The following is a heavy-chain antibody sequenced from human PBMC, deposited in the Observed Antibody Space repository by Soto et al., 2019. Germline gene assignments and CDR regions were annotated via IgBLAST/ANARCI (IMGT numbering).Heavy chain of an antibody. CDR2: ISYSGRT. V-gene: IGHV4-31*03. Sequence: QVQLQESGPGLVKPSQTLSLTCTVSGGSISSGVYYWNWIRQHPGKGLEWIGYISYSGRTYYNPSLKSRFFRSVDTSGNQFSLKLSSVTAADTAVYYCARGRGTYRQEYEYWGQGTLVTVSS. D-gene: IGHD1-1*01. CDR3: ARGRGTYRQEYEY. J-gene: IGHJ4*02. CDR1: GGSISSGVYY.